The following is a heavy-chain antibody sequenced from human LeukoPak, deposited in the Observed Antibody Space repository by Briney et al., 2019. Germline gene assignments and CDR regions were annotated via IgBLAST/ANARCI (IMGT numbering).Heavy chain of an antibody. V-gene: IGHV3-30*02. J-gene: IGHJ4*02. Sequence: PGGSLRLSCAASGFTFSSYGMHWVRQAPGKGLEWVAFIRYDGSNKYYADSVKGRFTISRDNAKNSLYLQMNSLRAEDSAVYYCARGQQQLVLWGQGTLVTVSS. CDR1: GFTFSSYG. CDR3: ARGQQQLVL. D-gene: IGHD6-13*01. CDR2: IRYDGSNK.